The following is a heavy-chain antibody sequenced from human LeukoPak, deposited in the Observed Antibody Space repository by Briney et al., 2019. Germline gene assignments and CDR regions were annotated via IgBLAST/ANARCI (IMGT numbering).Heavy chain of an antibody. CDR3: ARGNWGFDYYGMDV. CDR1: GYTFTVYY. J-gene: IGHJ6*02. Sequence: ASVTVSFKASGYTFTVYYMHWVRQAPGQGLEWMGWINPNSGGTNYAQKFQGWVTMTRDTSISTAYMELSRLRSDDTAVYYCARGNWGFDYYGMDVWGQGTTVTVSS. CDR2: INPNSGGT. D-gene: IGHD7-27*01. V-gene: IGHV1-2*04.